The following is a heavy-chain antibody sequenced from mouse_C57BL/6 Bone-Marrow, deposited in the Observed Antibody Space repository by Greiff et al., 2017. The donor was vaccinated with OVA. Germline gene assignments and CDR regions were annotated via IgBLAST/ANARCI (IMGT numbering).Heavy chain of an antibody. CDR1: GFTFSDYG. Sequence: EVKLMESGGGLVQPGGSLKLSCAASGFTFSDYGMAWVRQAPRKGPEWVAFISNLAYSIYYADTVTGRFTISRENAKNTLYLEMSSLRSEDTAMYYCARQGGYYYGWYFDVWGTGTTVTVSS. V-gene: IGHV5-15*01. J-gene: IGHJ1*03. CDR2: ISNLAYSI. CDR3: ARQGGYYYGWYFDV. D-gene: IGHD2-3*01.